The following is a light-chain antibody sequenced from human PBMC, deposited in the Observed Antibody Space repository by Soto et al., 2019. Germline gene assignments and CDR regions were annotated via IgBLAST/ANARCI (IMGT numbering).Light chain of an antibody. CDR1: QSVDRNY. CDR3: QQYGGSPPAYT. Sequence: EVVLTKSPGPLSLSPGEIATLSCRASQSVDRNYVSWFQHKRGQPPRVLVFATSSRAAGTPVRFSGSGSGTNFTLTITRVEPEDFGVYYCQQYGGSPPAYTFGLGTKLEI. J-gene: IGKJ2*01. CDR2: ATS. V-gene: IGKV3-20*01.